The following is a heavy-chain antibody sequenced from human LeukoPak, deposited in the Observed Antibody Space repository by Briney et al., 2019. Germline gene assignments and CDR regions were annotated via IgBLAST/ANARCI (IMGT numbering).Heavy chain of an antibody. CDR1: GGSISSGSYY. CDR3: ARVQPYTSGYYYYYYMDV. CDR2: IYTSGST. Sequence: PSQTLSLTCTVSGGSISSGSYYWRWIRQPAGKGLEWIGRIYTSGSTNYNPSLKSRVTISVDTSKNQFSLKLSSVTAADTAVYYCARVQPYTSGYYYYYYMDVWGKGTTVTVSS. D-gene: IGHD5-18*01. V-gene: IGHV4-61*02. J-gene: IGHJ6*03.